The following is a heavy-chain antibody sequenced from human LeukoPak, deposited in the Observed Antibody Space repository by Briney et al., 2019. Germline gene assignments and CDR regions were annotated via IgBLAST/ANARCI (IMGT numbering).Heavy chain of an antibody. CDR3: AKTRVTLYVGEGHQDNWFDP. D-gene: IGHD3-10*01. V-gene: IGHV1-2*02. CDR2: INPNTGGT. J-gene: IGHJ5*02. CDR1: GYTFTGQF. Sequence: ASVKVSCKASGYTFTGQFMHWVRQAPGQGLEWMGWINPNTGGTNYAQKFQGRVTMTRDTSISTAYMELSRLTSDDTAVYYCAKTRVTLYVGEGHQDNWFDPWGQGTLVTVSS.